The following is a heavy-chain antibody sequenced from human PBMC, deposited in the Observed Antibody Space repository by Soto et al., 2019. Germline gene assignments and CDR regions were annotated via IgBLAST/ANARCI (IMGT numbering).Heavy chain of an antibody. Sequence: PGGSLRLSCAASGFTFSSYGMHWVRQAPGKGLEWVAVISYDGSNKYYADSVKGRFTISRDNSKNTLYLQMNSLRAEDTAVYYCAKGRYYYDRSGYFVLWGQGTLVTVSS. CDR3: AKGRYYYDRSGYFVL. J-gene: IGHJ4*02. D-gene: IGHD3-22*01. CDR1: GFTFSSYG. V-gene: IGHV3-30*18. CDR2: ISYDGSNK.